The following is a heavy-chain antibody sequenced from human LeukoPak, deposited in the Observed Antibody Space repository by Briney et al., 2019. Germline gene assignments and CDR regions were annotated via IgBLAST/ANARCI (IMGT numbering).Heavy chain of an antibody. CDR1: GFTFRSYG. J-gene: IGHJ4*02. CDR2: ISYDGSNK. V-gene: IGHV3-30*03. D-gene: IGHD2-15*01. Sequence: GGSLRLSCAASGFTFRSYGMHWVRQAPGKGLEWVAFISYDGSNKYYADSVKGRFTISRDNSKNTLYLQMNSLRAEDTAVYYCARDRTYCSGGSCYPYYFDYWGQGTLVTVSS. CDR3: ARDRTYCSGGSCYPYYFDY.